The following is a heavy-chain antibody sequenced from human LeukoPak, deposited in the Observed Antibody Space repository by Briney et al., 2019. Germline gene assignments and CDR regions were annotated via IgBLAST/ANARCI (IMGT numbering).Heavy chain of an antibody. CDR1: GGTFSIYA. Sequence: ASVKVSCKASGGTFSIYAMNWVRQAPGQGLEWMGRINPNSGGTNYAQKFQGRVTMTRDTSISTAYMELSRLRSDDTAVYYCASEGLGVIVPTNWGQRTLVTVSS. D-gene: IGHD3-16*02. J-gene: IGHJ4*02. CDR3: ASEGLGVIVPTN. CDR2: INPNSGGT. V-gene: IGHV1-2*06.